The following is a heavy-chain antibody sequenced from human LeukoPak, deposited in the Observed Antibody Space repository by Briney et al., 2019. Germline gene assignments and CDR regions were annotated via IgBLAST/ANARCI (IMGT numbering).Heavy chain of an antibody. D-gene: IGHD3-3*01. J-gene: IGHJ4*02. CDR3: ARDRPYYDFWSGYYTHDY. CDR2: IKQVGSEK. Sequence: PGGALRLSCAASGFTFSSYWMSWVRQAPGKGLEGVANIKQVGSEKYYVDSVKGRFTISRGNAKKSLYLQMNSLRAEDTAVYYCARDRPYYDFWSGYYTHDYWRQGPLVTVSS. CDR1: GFTFSSYW. V-gene: IGHV3-7*01.